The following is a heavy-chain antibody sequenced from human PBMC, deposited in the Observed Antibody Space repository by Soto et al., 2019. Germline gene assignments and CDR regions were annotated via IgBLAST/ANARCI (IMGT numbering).Heavy chain of an antibody. CDR1: GGSISSGGYY. Sequence: PSETLSLTCTVSGGSISSGGYYWSWIRQHPGKGLEWIGYIYYSGSTYYNPSLKSRITISVDTSKNQFSLKLSSVTAADTAVYYCARDSSPRLQDGYNSGVDYWGQGTLVTVSS. CDR2: IYYSGST. J-gene: IGHJ4*02. V-gene: IGHV4-31*03. CDR3: ARDSSPRLQDGYNSGVDY. D-gene: IGHD5-12*01.